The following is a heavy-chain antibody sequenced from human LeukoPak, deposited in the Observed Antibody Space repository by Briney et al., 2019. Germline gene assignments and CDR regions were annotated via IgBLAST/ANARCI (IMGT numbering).Heavy chain of an antibody. CDR3: ASAGTMMGATTEDY. Sequence: PSETLSLTCTVSGGSVSSSNYYWSWIRQPPGKGLEWIGYIYYSGSTNYNPSLKSRVTISVDTSKNQFSLKLSSVTAADTAVYYCASAGTMMGATTEDYWGQGTLVTVSS. CDR1: GGSVSSSNYY. D-gene: IGHD1-26*01. V-gene: IGHV4-61*01. CDR2: IYYSGST. J-gene: IGHJ4*02.